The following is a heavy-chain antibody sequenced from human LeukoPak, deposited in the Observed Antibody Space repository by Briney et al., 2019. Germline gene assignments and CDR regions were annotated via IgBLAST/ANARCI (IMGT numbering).Heavy chain of an antibody. Sequence: GGSLRLSCAASGFTFSSYSMNWVRQAPGKGLEWVSYISSSSSTIYYADSVKGRFTISRDNAKNSLYLQMNSLRAEDTAVYYCARGPGRGAYYYGMDVWGQGTTVTVSS. CDR1: GFTFSSYS. J-gene: IGHJ6*02. V-gene: IGHV3-48*04. D-gene: IGHD6-25*01. CDR3: ARGPGRGAYYYGMDV. CDR2: ISSSSSTI.